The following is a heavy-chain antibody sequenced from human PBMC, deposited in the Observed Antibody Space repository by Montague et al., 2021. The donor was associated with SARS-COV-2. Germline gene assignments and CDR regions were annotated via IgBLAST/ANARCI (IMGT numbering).Heavy chain of an antibody. D-gene: IGHD3-10*01. CDR2: INHSGST. J-gene: IGHJ6*02. CDR3: ARGRRILLWFGELLSGGDYYGMDV. Sequence: SETLSLTCAVYGGSFRGYYWGWIRQPPGKGLEWIGEINHSGSTNYNPSLKSRVTISVDTSKNQFSLKLSSVTAADTAVYYCARGRRILLWFGELLSGGDYYGMDVWGQGTTVTVSS. V-gene: IGHV4-34*01. CDR1: GGSFRGYY.